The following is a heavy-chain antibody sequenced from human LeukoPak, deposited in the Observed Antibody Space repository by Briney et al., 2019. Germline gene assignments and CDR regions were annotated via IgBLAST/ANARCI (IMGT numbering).Heavy chain of an antibody. V-gene: IGHV3-7*01. J-gene: IGHJ3*02. CDR1: GFTFSSYW. D-gene: IGHD5-12*01. Sequence: TGGSLRLSCAASGFTFSSYWMSWVRQAPGKGLEWVANIKQDGSEKYYADSVKGRFTISRDNSKNTLYLQMNSLRAEDTAVYYCAREPGYSGYDRAFDIWGQGTMVTVSS. CDR2: IKQDGSEK. CDR3: AREPGYSGYDRAFDI.